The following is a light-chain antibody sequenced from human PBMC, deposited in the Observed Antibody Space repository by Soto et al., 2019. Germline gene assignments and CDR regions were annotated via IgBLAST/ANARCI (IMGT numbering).Light chain of an antibody. CDR1: SSDIGGYNY. Sequence: QSALTQPASVSESPGQSITISCAGTSSDIGGYNYVSWYQQHPDKAPKLMIYGVTNRPSGVSDRFSGSKSGNTASLTISGLQAEDEAEYYCTSYTSSSTYVFGTGTKVTVL. CDR3: TSYTSSSTYV. CDR2: GVT. V-gene: IGLV2-14*01. J-gene: IGLJ1*01.